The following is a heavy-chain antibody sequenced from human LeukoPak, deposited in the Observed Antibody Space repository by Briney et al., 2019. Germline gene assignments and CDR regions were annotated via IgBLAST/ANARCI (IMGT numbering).Heavy chain of an antibody. Sequence: GGSLRLSCAASGFTVSTDFMSWVRQAPGKGLEWVSVIYRGGNTYYVDSVKGRFTISRDNSKNMVYLQMNSLRVEDTAVYYCARDGSVGATYYFDYWGQGTLVTVSS. D-gene: IGHD1-26*01. CDR1: GFTVSTDF. J-gene: IGHJ4*02. V-gene: IGHV3-53*01. CDR3: ARDGSVGATYYFDY. CDR2: IYRGGNT.